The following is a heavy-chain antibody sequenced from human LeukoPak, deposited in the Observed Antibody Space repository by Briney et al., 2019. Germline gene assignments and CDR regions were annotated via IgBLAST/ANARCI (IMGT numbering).Heavy chain of an antibody. CDR2: ISWNGGST. CDR3: ARVTLVGAFDI. D-gene: IGHD1-26*01. J-gene: IGHJ3*02. CDR1: GFPFEDYG. Sequence: GSLSLSCAASGFPFEDYGMSGVRQAPGKGLEWVSGISWNGGSTGYADSVKGRFTISRDNAKNSLYLQMNSLRAEDTALYYCARVTLVGAFDIWGQGTMVTVSS. V-gene: IGHV3-20*04.